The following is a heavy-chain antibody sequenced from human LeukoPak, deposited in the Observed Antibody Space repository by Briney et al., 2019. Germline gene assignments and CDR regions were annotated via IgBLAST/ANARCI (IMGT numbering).Heavy chain of an antibody. D-gene: IGHD3-22*01. CDR3: AREWGLESSGFYYAY. CDR1: GGTFSSYA. J-gene: IGHJ4*02. Sequence: GASVKVSCKASGGTFSSYAISWVRQAPGQGLEWMGGIIPIFGTANYAQKFQGRVTITADESTSTAFMELSSLRFEDTAVYYCAREWGLESSGFYYAYWGQGTLVTVSS. CDR2: IIPIFGTA. V-gene: IGHV1-69*13.